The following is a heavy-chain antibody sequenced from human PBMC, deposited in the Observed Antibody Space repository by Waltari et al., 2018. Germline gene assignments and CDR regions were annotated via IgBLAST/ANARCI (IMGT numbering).Heavy chain of an antibody. D-gene: IGHD1-26*01. CDR1: GGSFSGYY. Sequence: QVQLQQWGAGLLKPSETLSLTCAVYGGSFSGYYWSWIRQPPGKGLEWIGEINHSGSTNYTPSLKSRVTISVDTSKNQFSLKLSSVTAADTAVYYCAREKGGELPPAFDIWGQGTMVTVSS. V-gene: IGHV4-34*01. CDR2: INHSGST. J-gene: IGHJ3*02. CDR3: AREKGGELPPAFDI.